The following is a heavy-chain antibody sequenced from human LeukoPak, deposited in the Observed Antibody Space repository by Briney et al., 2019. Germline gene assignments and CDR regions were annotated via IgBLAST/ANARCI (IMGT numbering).Heavy chain of an antibody. Sequence: PGGSLRLSCAASGFPFSNAWMSWVRQAPGKGLEWVGRIKSKTDGGTTDYAAPVKGRFTISRDDSKNTLYLQMNSLKTEDTAVYYCAKVSSPTWGFGYFDYWGQGTLVTVSS. V-gene: IGHV3-15*01. J-gene: IGHJ4*02. CDR3: AKVSSPTWGFGYFDY. D-gene: IGHD7-27*01. CDR2: IKSKTDGGTT. CDR1: GFPFSNAW.